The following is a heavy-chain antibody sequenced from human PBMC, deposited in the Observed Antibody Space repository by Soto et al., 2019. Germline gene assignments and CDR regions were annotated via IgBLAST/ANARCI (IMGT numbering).Heavy chain of an antibody. V-gene: IGHV4-34*01. D-gene: IGHD6-25*01. CDR2: INHSGST. Sequence: TSETLSLTCAVYGGSFSGYYWSWIRQPPGKGLEWIGEINHSGSTNYNPSLKSRVTISVDTSKNQFSLKLSSVTAADTAVYYCARLQRRPHFYYYYYGMDVWGQGTTVTVSS. CDR1: GGSFSGYY. J-gene: IGHJ6*02. CDR3: ARLQRRPHFYYYYYGMDV.